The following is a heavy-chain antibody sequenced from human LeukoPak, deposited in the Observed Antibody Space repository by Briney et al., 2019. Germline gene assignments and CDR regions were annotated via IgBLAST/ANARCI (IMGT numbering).Heavy chain of an antibody. CDR1: GGSISSGGYY. J-gene: IGHJ3*02. Sequence: SETLSLTCTVSGGSISSGGYYWSWIRQPPGKGLEWIGYIYHSGSTYYNPSLKSRVTISVDRSKNQFSLKLSSVTAADTAVYYCARDQQDIVVVPAAMGAFDIWGQGTMVTVSS. V-gene: IGHV4-30-2*01. D-gene: IGHD2-2*01. CDR2: IYHSGST. CDR3: ARDQQDIVVVPAAMGAFDI.